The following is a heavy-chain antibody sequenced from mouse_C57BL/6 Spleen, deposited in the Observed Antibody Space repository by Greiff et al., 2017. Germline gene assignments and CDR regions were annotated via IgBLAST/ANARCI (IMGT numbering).Heavy chain of an antibody. CDR2: INPSSGYT. CDR3: ARAITTPPFDY. CDR1: GYTFTSYW. V-gene: IGHV1-7*01. Sequence: VQVVESGAELAKPGASVKLSCKASGYTFTSYWMHWVKQRPGQGLEWIGYINPSSGYTTYNQKFKDKATLTADKSSSTAYMQLSSLTYEDSAVYYCARAITTPPFDYWGQGTTLTVSS. J-gene: IGHJ2*01. D-gene: IGHD1-1*01.